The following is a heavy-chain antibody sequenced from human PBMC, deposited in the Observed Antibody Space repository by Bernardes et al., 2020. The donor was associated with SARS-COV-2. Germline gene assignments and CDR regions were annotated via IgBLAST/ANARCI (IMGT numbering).Heavy chain of an antibody. D-gene: IGHD5-12*01. J-gene: IGHJ5*02. CDR3: ARWSVDTVASVEPWFDP. CDR1: GFSFSDYY. CDR2: ISSSSRYT. V-gene: IGHV3-11*06. Sequence: GGSLRLSCAASGFSFSDYYMSWIRQAPGKGLEWVSYISSSSRYTNHADSVKGRFTTSRDNVKNSLYLQMNSLRDDDTAVYYCARWSVDTVASVEPWFDPWGQGTLVTVSS.